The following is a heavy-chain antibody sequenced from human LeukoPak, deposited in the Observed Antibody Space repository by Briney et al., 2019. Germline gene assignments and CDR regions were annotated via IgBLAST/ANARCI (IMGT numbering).Heavy chain of an antibody. CDR2: IYYSGST. V-gene: IGHV4-39*07. D-gene: IGHD5-24*01. CDR3: ARGFEELRRAGYNRIQPLRKYYYYYMDV. CDR1: GGSISSSSYY. Sequence: SETLSLTCTVSGGSISSSSYYWGWIRQPPGKGLEWIGSIYYSGSTYYNPSLKSRVTISVDTSKNQFSLQLSSVTAADTAVYYCARGFEELRRAGYNRIQPLRKYYYYYMDVWGKGTTVTVSS. J-gene: IGHJ6*03.